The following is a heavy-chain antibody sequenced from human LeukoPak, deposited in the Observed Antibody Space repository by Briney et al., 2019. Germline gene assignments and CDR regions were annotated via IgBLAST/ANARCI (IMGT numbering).Heavy chain of an antibody. D-gene: IGHD3-10*01. CDR2: IYHSGST. J-gene: IGHJ4*02. CDR3: ARLLWFGESIDY. CDR1: GGSISSSSYY. V-gene: IGHV4-39*01. Sequence: SETLSLTCTVSGGSISSSSYYWGWIRQPPGKGLEWIGSIYHSGSTYYNPSLKSRVTISVDTSKNQFSLKLSSVTAADTAVYYCARLLWFGESIDYWGQGTLVTVSS.